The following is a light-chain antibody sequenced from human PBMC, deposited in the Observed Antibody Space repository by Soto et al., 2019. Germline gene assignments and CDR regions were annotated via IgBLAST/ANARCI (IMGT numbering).Light chain of an antibody. CDR1: PSIGIW. J-gene: IGKJ1*01. V-gene: IGKV1-5*03. Sequence: IQMTQSPSPLSASVGDRVAITCRASPSIGIWLAWYQKKPGKAPRFLIYKASTLQTGVPSRFSGSGSGTEFTLTISSLQPDDFATYYGQQDNDYSWTVGQGTKVESK. CDR2: KAS. CDR3: QQDNDYSWT.